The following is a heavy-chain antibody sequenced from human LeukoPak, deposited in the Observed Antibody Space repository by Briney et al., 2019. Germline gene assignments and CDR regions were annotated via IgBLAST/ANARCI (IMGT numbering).Heavy chain of an antibody. J-gene: IGHJ4*02. D-gene: IGHD3-3*01. CDR3: ARSQFPTTILAYDN. CDR2: IYPDDFDV. CDR1: GYSFSRYW. Sequence: PGESLKISCRGSGYSFSRYWIGWVRQMPGKGLEWMGIIYPDDFDVRYGPSFQGQVTISADKSIGTAYLQWSSLKASDTAMYYCARSQFPTTILAYDNWGQGTLVTVSS. V-gene: IGHV5-51*01.